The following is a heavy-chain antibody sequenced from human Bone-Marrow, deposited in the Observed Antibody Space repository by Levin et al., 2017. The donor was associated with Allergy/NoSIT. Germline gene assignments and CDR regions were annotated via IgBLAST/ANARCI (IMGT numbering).Heavy chain of an antibody. V-gene: IGHV1-69*04. D-gene: IGHD3-10*01. Sequence: GGSLRLSCKASGDTFSSYSFNWVRQAPGQGLEWMGRIIPDLGIAHYAQKFQGRVSVAADKSTSTAYMELSSLRSEDTAVYYCAGDYHNSGNYNFWGQGTLVTVSS. J-gene: IGHJ4*02. CDR3: AGDYHNSGNYNF. CDR2: IIPDLGIA. CDR1: GDTFSSYS.